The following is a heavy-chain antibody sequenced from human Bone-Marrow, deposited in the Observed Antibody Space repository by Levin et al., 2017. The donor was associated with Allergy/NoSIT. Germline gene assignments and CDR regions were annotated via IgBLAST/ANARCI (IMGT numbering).Heavy chain of an antibody. CDR1: LFTFSSHS. V-gene: IGHV3-48*02. J-gene: IGHJ4*02. CDR2: ISTTSSTI. CDR3: ARDHITRVSRYLDY. Sequence: LSLTRAASLFTFSSHSTNWVRQAPGKGLEWVSYISTTSSTIYYADSVKGRFTISRDNAKNSLYLQMHSLSDEDTAVYYCARDHITRVSRYLDYWGPGTLVTVSS. D-gene: IGHD2-2*01.